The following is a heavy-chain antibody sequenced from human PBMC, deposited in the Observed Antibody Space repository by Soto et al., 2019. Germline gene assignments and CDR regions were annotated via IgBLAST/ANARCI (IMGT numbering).Heavy chain of an antibody. V-gene: IGHV4-31*03. CDR3: ARDQTAMVRGVIMGDWFDP. CDR2: IYYSGST. CDR1: GGSISSGGYY. J-gene: IGHJ5*02. D-gene: IGHD3-10*01. Sequence: QVQLQESGPGLVKPSQTLSLTCTVSGGSISSGGYYWSWIRQHPGKGLEWIGYIYYSGSTYYNPSFKSRVTISVDTSKNQFSLKLSSVTAADTAVYYCARDQTAMVRGVIMGDWFDPWGQGTLVTVSS.